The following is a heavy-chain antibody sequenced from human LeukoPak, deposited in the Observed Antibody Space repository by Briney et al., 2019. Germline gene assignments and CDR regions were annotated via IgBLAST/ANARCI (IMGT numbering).Heavy chain of an antibody. CDR2: INHSGST. V-gene: IGHV4-34*01. J-gene: IGHJ5*02. Sequence: SETLSLTCTVSGVSISSGGYYWSWIRQPPGKGLEWIGEINHSGSTNYNPSLKSRVTISVGTSKNQFSLKLSSVTAADAAVYYCARGRAGSGSYYNPRFDPWGQGTLVTVSS. D-gene: IGHD3-10*01. CDR3: ARGRAGSGSYYNPRFDP. CDR1: GVSISSGGYY.